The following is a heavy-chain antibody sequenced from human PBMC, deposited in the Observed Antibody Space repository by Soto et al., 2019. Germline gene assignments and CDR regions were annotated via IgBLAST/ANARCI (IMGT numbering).Heavy chain of an antibody. Sequence: GGSLRLSCAASGITFSSYAMSWVRQAPGKGLEWVSAISGSGGSTYYADSVKGRFTISRDNSKNTLYLQMNSLRAEDTAVYYCAKDRHYYYDSSGYFDYWGQGTLVTVSS. CDR3: AKDRHYYYDSSGYFDY. CDR2: ISGSGGST. D-gene: IGHD3-22*01. J-gene: IGHJ4*02. V-gene: IGHV3-23*01. CDR1: GITFSSYA.